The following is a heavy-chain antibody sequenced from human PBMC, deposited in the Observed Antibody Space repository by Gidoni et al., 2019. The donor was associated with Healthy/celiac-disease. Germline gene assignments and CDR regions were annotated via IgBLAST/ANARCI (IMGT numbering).Heavy chain of an antibody. Sequence: QVQLVEPGGGVVQPGRSLRPSCAASGFTFSSYGMHWVRQAPGKGLEWVAVISYDGSNKYYADSVKGRFTISRDNSKNTLYLQMNSLRAEDTAVYYCAAKDWFDPWGQGTLVTVSS. CDR3: AAKDWFDP. CDR2: ISYDGSNK. J-gene: IGHJ5*02. V-gene: IGHV3-30*03. CDR1: GFTFSSYG.